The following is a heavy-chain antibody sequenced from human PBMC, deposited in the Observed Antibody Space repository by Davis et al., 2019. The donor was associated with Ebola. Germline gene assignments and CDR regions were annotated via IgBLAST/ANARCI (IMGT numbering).Heavy chain of an antibody. D-gene: IGHD5-18*01. CDR3: ARDNTAMVLDY. J-gene: IGHJ4*02. Sequence: PSETLSLTCTVSGGPISSYYWSWIRQPPGKGLEWIGEINHSGSTNYNPSLKSRVTISVDTSKNQFSLKLSSVTAADTAVYYCARDNTAMVLDYWGQGTLVTVSS. CDR1: GGPISSYY. V-gene: IGHV4-34*01. CDR2: INHSGST.